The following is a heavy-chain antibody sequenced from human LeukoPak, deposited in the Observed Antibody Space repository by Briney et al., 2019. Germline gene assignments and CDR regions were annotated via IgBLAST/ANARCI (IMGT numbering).Heavy chain of an antibody. J-gene: IGHJ6*03. V-gene: IGHV4-30-2*01. CDR3: ARVSGEVVVVPAAISRTNYYYYYMDV. CDR2: IYHSGST. Sequence: PSQTLSLTCTVSGGSISSGGYYWSWIRQPPGKGLEWIGYIYHSGSTYYNPSLKSRVTISVDRSKNQFSLKLSSVTAADTAVYYCARVSGEVVVVPAAISRTNYYYYYMDVWGKGTTVTVSS. D-gene: IGHD2-2*02. CDR1: GGSISSGGYY.